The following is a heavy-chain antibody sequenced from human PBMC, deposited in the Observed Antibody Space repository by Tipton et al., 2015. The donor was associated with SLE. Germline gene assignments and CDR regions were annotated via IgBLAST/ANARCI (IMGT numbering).Heavy chain of an antibody. V-gene: IGHV3-30-3*01. CDR3: ARDTGGSLGD. CDR2: ISYDGSNK. Sequence: SLRLSCAASGFTFSSYAMHWVRQAPGKGLEWVAVISYDGSNKYYADSVKGRFTISRDNSKNTLYLQMNSLRAEDTAVYYCARDTGGSLGDWGQGTLVTVSS. J-gene: IGHJ4*02. CDR1: GFTFSSYA. D-gene: IGHD1-26*01.